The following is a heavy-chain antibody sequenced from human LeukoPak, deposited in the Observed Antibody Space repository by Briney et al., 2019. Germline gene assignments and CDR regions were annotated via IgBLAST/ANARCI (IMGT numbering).Heavy chain of an antibody. V-gene: IGHV3-30-3*01. CDR3: ARDGPHIAAAWAYDY. CDR1: GFTFSSYA. D-gene: IGHD6-13*01. Sequence: GGSLRLSCAASGFTFSSYAMHWVRQAPGKGLEWVAVISYDGSNKYYADSVKGRFTISRDNSKNTLYLQMNSLRAEDTAMYYCARDGPHIAAAWAYDYWGQGTLVTVSS. CDR2: ISYDGSNK. J-gene: IGHJ4*02.